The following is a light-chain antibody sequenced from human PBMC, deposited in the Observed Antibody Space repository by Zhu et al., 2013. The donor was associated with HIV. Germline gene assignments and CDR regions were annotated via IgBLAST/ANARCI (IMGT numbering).Light chain of an antibody. CDR3: QQYNSWT. V-gene: IGKV1-5*01. Sequence: DIQMTQSPSTLSASVGDRVTITCRASQSISTWLAWYQQKPGKAPKLLIYDASSLESGVPSTFSGSGSGTEFTLTISSLQPDDFATYYCQQYNSWTFGQGTKVEIK. J-gene: IGKJ1*01. CDR1: QSISTW. CDR2: DAS.